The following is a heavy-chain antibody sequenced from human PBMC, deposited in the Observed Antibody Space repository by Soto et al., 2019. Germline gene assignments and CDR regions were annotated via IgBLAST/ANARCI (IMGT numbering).Heavy chain of an antibody. Sequence: SETLSLTCTVSGGSISSGGDYWSWVRQHPGKGLEWIGYIYYSGSTYYNPSLKSRVTISVDTSKNQFSLKLNSVTAADTAVYYCARVRFFDWLCFDCWGLGTLVTVSS. V-gene: IGHV4-31*03. J-gene: IGHJ4*02. CDR3: ARVRFFDWLCFDC. CDR2: IYYSGST. CDR1: GGSISSGGDY. D-gene: IGHD3-9*01.